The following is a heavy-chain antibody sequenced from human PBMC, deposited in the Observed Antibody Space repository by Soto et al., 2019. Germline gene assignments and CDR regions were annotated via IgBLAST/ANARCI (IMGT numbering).Heavy chain of an antibody. Sequence: GGSLRLSCAASGFTFTTYALSWVRQAPGKGLEWVSAISDSGGNTFYADSVKGRFTISRDNSQNTLYLQMNSLRAEDTAVYYCARGQRGDYDYWGQGTLVTVSS. D-gene: IGHD4-17*01. CDR1: GFTFTTYA. CDR3: ARGQRGDYDY. V-gene: IGHV3-23*01. J-gene: IGHJ4*02. CDR2: ISDSGGNT.